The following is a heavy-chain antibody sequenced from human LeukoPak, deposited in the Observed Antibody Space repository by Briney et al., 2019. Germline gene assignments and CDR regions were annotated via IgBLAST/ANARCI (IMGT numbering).Heavy chain of an antibody. V-gene: IGHV3-7*02. D-gene: IGHD2-2*01. CDR3: ARKYCSTTSCLFDN. J-gene: IGHJ4*02. Sequence: GGSLIVSCVASTFTFSSYWMSWVRQAPGKGLEWVANIKQDGSEKYYVDSVKGRFTIPRDNAKNSLYLQMNSLRAEDTAVYYCARKYCSTTSCLFDNWGQGTLVTVSS. CDR2: IKQDGSEK. CDR1: TFTFSSYW.